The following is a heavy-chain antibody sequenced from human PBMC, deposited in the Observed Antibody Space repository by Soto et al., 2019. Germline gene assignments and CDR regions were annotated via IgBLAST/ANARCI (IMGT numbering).Heavy chain of an antibody. CDR1: GGSLSSGDYY. Sequence: PSETLSLTCIVSGGSLSSGDYYWSWLRQHTGKGLEWIGYITYSGSTYYNPSLKSRVTISIDTSNNQFSLKLNSVTAADTAVYYCVREDWADKARFDPWGQGTLVTVSS. V-gene: IGHV4-31*03. CDR3: VREDWADKARFDP. CDR2: ITYSGST. J-gene: IGHJ5*02. D-gene: IGHD2-21*01.